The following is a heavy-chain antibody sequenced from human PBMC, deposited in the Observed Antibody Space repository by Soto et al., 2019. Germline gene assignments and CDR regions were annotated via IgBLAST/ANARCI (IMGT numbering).Heavy chain of an antibody. J-gene: IGHJ3*02. Sequence: QVQLVQSGAEVKKPGASVKVSCKASGYTFTSYGISWVRQAPGQGLEWMGWISAYNGNTNYAQKLQGRITRTTDTSTSTAYMELRSLRSDDTAVYYCARVRTLVGATKAAFDIWGQGTMVPVSS. CDR3: ARVRTLVGATKAAFDI. V-gene: IGHV1-18*01. CDR1: GYTFTSYG. CDR2: ISAYNGNT. D-gene: IGHD1-26*01.